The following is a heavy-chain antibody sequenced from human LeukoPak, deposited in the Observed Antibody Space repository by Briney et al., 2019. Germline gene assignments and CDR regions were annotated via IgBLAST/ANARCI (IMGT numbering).Heavy chain of an antibody. CDR2: INPSGGST. J-gene: IGHJ4*02. V-gene: IGHV1-46*01. CDR3: ARVQQLVQDFDY. D-gene: IGHD6-13*01. Sequence: ASVKVSCKASGYTFTSYYMHWVRQAPGQGLEWMGIINPSGGSTSYAQKFQGRVTMTRDTSTSTVYMELSRLRSDDTAVYYCARVQQLVQDFDYWGQGTLVTVSS. CDR1: GYTFTSYY.